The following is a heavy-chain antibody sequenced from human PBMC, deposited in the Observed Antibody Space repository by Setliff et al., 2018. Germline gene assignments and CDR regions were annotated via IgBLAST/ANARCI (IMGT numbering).Heavy chain of an antibody. CDR2: IYIGGSA. J-gene: IGHJ4*02. V-gene: IGHV4-4*07. D-gene: IGHD2-21*02. CDR3: ARDLGHGGDSDY. Sequence: SETLSLTCTVSGGSISSYYWSWIRQPAGKGLEWIGRIYIGGSANYNPSLKSRLTISRDTSKNQVSLKLNSVTATDTAVYYCARDLGHGGDSDYWGQGILVTVSS. CDR1: GGSISSYY.